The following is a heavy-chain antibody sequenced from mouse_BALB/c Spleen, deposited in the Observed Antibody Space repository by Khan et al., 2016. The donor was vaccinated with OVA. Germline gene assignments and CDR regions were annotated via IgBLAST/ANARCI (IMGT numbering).Heavy chain of an antibody. V-gene: IGHV9-3-1*01. J-gene: IGHJ1*01. CDR2: INTYTGEP. CDR1: GYTFTNYG. CDR3: AKVGNYGYFAD. D-gene: IGHD2-1*01. Sequence: QIQLVESGPGLKKPGETVKISCKASGYTFTNYGMTWLKQAPGKGLKWRGWINTYTGEPTYAADFKRRVAFSLETSATTSSLQFNNLKNEDTATYFGAKVGNYGYFADWGAGTTVTVSS.